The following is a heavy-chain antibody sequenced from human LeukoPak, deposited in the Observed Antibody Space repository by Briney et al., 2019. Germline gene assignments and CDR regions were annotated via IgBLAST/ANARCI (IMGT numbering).Heavy chain of an antibody. Sequence: SETLSLTCAVYGGSFSGYYWSWIRQPAGKGLEWIGRIYGSGNTNYNPSLKSRVTISVDTSRNQFSLKLSSVSAADTAVYYCARGVGSTSSNWFDPWGQGTLVTVSS. CDR2: IYGSGNT. V-gene: IGHV4-59*10. CDR1: GGSFSGYY. J-gene: IGHJ5*02. CDR3: ARGVGSTSSNWFDP. D-gene: IGHD2-2*01.